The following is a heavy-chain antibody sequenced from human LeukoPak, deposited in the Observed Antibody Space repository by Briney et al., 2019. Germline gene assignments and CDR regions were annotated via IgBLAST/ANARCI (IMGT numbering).Heavy chain of an antibody. J-gene: IGHJ4*02. CDR1: GFTFSSYS. Sequence: GGSLRPSCAASGFTFSSYSMNWVRQAPGKGLEWVSSISSSSSYIYYADSVKGRFTISRDNAKNSLYLQMNSLRAEDTAVYYCARDLKSGSYGGWWGQGTLVTVSS. D-gene: IGHD1-26*01. CDR2: ISSSSSYI. V-gene: IGHV3-21*01. CDR3: ARDLKSGSYGGW.